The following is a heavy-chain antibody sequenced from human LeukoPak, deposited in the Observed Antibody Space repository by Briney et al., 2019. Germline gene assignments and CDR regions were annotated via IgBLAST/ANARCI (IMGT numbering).Heavy chain of an antibody. V-gene: IGHV3-30-3*01. CDR2: ISYDGSNK. CDR1: GFTFSSYA. D-gene: IGHD3-9*01. J-gene: IGHJ4*02. CDR3: AISPRYFDWLKVDY. Sequence: QPGGSLRLSCAASGFTFSSYAMHWVRQAPGKGLEWVAVISYDGSNKYYADSVKGRFTISRDNSKNTLYLQMNSLRAEDTAVYYCAISPRYFDWLKVDYWGQGTLVTVSS.